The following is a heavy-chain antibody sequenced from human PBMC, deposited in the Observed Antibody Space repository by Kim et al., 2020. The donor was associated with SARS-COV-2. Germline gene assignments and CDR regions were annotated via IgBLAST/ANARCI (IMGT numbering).Heavy chain of an antibody. V-gene: IGHV3-30*18. CDR1: GFTFRNYV. CDR2: ISYDGSNE. CDR3: AKVYIILTGFYDHSPFQY. D-gene: IGHD3-9*01. Sequence: GGSLRLSCAAPGFTFRNYVMHWVRQAPGKGLEWVGAISYDGSNEHYADSVKGRFTISRDNSKNTLYLQMNSLRAEDTAVYYCAKVYIILTGFYDHSPFQYGRPGTRVTVS. J-gene: IGHJ4*02.